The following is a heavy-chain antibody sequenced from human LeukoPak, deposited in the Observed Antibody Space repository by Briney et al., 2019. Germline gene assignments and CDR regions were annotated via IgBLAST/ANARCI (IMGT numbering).Heavy chain of an antibody. CDR3: ASGEDIVVVPAAMAALYFDC. CDR1: GFTFSSYG. V-gene: IGHV3-30*02. J-gene: IGHJ4*02. CDR2: IRYDGSNK. Sequence: PGGSLRLSCAASGFTFSSYGMHWVRQAPGKGLEWVSFIRYDGSNKYYADSVKGRFTISRDNSKNTLYLQMNSLRAEDTAVYYCASGEDIVVVPAAMAALYFDCWGQGTLVTVSS. D-gene: IGHD2-2*01.